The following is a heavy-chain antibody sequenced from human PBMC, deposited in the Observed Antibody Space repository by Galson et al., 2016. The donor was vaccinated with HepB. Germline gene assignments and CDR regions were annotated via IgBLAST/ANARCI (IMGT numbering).Heavy chain of an antibody. Sequence: SLRLSCAASGFTFSKYWMSWVRQAPGRGLEWVSSISRTSTYMYYADSVKGRFTISRDNAKNSHYLQMNSLRAEDTAVYYCARDPGIAASNRVGENAFDIWGQGTMVTVSS. CDR1: GFTFSKYW. CDR2: ISRTSTYM. V-gene: IGHV3-21*01. D-gene: IGHD6-13*01. J-gene: IGHJ3*02. CDR3: ARDPGIAASNRVGENAFDI.